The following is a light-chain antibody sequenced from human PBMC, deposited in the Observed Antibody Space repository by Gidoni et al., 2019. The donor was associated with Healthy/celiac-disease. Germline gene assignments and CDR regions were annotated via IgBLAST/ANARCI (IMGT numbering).Light chain of an antibody. CDR2: AAS. J-gene: IGKJ4*01. CDR1: QGIRND. V-gene: IGKV1-17*01. CDR3: LQHNSYPIT. Sequence: DIQTPQPPSSLPAPVEHRVTITCLASQGIRNDLGWYQQKPGKAPKRLIYAASILQSVVPSRFSGSGSVTEFTLTISSLQPEDFATYYCLQHNSYPITFGGXTKVEIK.